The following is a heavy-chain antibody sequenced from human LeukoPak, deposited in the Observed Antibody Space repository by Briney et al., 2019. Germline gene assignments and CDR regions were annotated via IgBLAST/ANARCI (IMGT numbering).Heavy chain of an antibody. CDR2: IYYSGST. J-gene: IGHJ4*02. CDR1: GGSISSYY. CDR3: ARVDFWSAYFFDY. V-gene: IGHV4-59*01. D-gene: IGHD3-3*01. Sequence: PSETLSLTCTVSGGSISSYYWSWIRQPPGKGLEWIGYIYYSGSTNYNPSLKSRVTISVDTTKNQFSLKLSSVTAADTAVYYCARVDFWSAYFFDYWGLGTLVTVSS.